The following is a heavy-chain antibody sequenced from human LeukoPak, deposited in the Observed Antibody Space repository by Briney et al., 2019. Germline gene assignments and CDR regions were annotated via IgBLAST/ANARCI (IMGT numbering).Heavy chain of an antibody. CDR3: ATSKDTAGGPY. Sequence: GGSLRLSCAASGFTFSSFSMNWVRQAPGKGLEWVSSISTSSAYINYADPVKGRFTISRDNAKNSLFLQMNSLRAEDTAVYYCATSKDTAGGPYWGQGTLVTVSS. J-gene: IGHJ4*02. CDR1: GFTFSSFS. D-gene: IGHD5-18*01. V-gene: IGHV3-21*01. CDR2: ISTSSAYI.